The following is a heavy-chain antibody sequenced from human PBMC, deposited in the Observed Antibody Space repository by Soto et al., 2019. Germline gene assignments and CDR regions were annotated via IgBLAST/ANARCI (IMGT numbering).Heavy chain of an antibody. Sequence: EVQLVESGGGLVQPGRSLRLSCAASGFTFDDYAMHWVRQAPGKGLEWVSGISWNSGSIGYADSVKGRFTISRDNAKNSLYLQMNSLRAEDTALYYCAKDMRYSSGWYLVSDAFDIWGQGTMVTVSS. V-gene: IGHV3-9*01. CDR1: GFTFDDYA. CDR3: AKDMRYSSGWYLVSDAFDI. D-gene: IGHD6-19*01. CDR2: ISWNSGSI. J-gene: IGHJ3*02.